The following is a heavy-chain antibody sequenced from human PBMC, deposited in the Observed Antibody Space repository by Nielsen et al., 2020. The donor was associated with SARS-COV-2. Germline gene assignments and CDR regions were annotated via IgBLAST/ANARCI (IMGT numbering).Heavy chain of an antibody. CDR1: GFTFSRFG. CDR2: ISYDGSDQ. CDR3: AKDPYGRLFYFDS. Sequence: GGSLRLSCAASGFTFSRFGMHWVRQTPGRGLEWVAYISYDGSDQCYEDSLKGRFTISRDNSKDTVYLQMNSLRAEDTAVYYCAKDPYGRLFYFDSWGQGTLVTVSS. V-gene: IGHV3-30*18. D-gene: IGHD4-17*01. J-gene: IGHJ4*02.